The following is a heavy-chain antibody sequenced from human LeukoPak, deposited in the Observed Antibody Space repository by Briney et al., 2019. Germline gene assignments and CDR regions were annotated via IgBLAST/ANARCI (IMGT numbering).Heavy chain of an antibody. V-gene: IGHV1-24*01. Sequence: ASVKASCKVSGYTLTELSMHWVRQAPGKGLEWMGGFDPEDGETIYAQKFQGRVTMTEDTSTDTAYMELSSLRSEDTAVYYCATAPPTAPEDYYYYMDVWGKGTTVTVSS. J-gene: IGHJ6*03. CDR2: FDPEDGET. D-gene: IGHD4-17*01. CDR1: GYTLTELS. CDR3: ATAPPTAPEDYYYYMDV.